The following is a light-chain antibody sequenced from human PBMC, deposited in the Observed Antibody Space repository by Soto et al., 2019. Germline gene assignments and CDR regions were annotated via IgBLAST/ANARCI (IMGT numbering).Light chain of an antibody. J-gene: IGKJ1*01. CDR1: QSVSKY. Sequence: EIVLTQSPGTLALSPGEGATLSYRASQSVSKYLAWYQQKPGQAPRLLIYGASSRATGIPDSFSGSGSGTDFTLTISRLEPEDFAVYYCQQYGGSPQTFGQGTKVEIK. V-gene: IGKV3-20*01. CDR2: GAS. CDR3: QQYGGSPQT.